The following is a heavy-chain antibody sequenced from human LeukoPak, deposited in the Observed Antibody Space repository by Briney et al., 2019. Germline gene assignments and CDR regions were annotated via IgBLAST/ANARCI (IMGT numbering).Heavy chain of an antibody. V-gene: IGHV4-4*07. J-gene: IGHJ4*02. D-gene: IGHD3-10*01. Sequence: SETLSLTCTVSGDSISSYYWSWIRQPAGKGLEWIGRIYTSGSTNYNPSLKSRVTMSVDTSKNQFSLKLSSVTATDTAVYYCAVQYGSGRGFYFDYWGQGTLVTVSS. CDR1: GDSISSYY. CDR2: IYTSGST. CDR3: AVQYGSGRGFYFDY.